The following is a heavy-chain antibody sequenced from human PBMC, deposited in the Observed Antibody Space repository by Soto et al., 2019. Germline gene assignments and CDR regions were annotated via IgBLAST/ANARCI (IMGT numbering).Heavy chain of an antibody. CDR3: ARDTAFNY. Sequence: SETLSLTCTVSGGSIRSYYWSWIRQPPGKGLEWIGYVYDSGRTNYNYKPSLKSRVTISVDTSKNQFSLNPRSVTAADTALYYCARDTAFNYWGQGALVTVSS. J-gene: IGHJ4*02. D-gene: IGHD4-17*01. CDR2: VYDSGRT. V-gene: IGHV4-59*01. CDR1: GGSIRSYY.